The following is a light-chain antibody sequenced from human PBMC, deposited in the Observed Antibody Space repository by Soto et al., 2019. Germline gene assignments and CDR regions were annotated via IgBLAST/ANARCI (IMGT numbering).Light chain of an antibody. Sequence: QSALTQPASVSGSPGQSITISCTGTSGDIGSYNRVSWYQQHPGKAPKLIIYEVSNRPSGVSNRFSGSKSGNTASLTISGLQAEDEADYYCGSYTSSSTSYVFGTGTKVTVL. CDR2: EVS. V-gene: IGLV2-14*01. CDR3: GSYTSSSTSYV. J-gene: IGLJ1*01. CDR1: SGDIGSYNR.